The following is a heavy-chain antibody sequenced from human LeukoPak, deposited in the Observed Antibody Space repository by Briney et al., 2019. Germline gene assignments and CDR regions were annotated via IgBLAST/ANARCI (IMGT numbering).Heavy chain of an antibody. Sequence: GRSLRLSCAASGFTFSSYGMHWVRQAPGKGLEWVAVIWYDGSNKYYADSVKGRFTISRDNSKNTLYLQMNSLRAEDTAVYYCARDRYSSGSAAHYYFDYWGQGTLVTVSS. CDR3: ARDRYSSGSAAHYYFDY. D-gene: IGHD6-19*01. J-gene: IGHJ4*02. CDR1: GFTFSSYG. CDR2: IWYDGSNK. V-gene: IGHV3-33*01.